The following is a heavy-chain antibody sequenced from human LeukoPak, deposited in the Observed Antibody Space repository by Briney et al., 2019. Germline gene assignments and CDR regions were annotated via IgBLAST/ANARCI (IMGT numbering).Heavy chain of an antibody. CDR3: ARYYGDQGIGY. V-gene: IGHV3-21*01. CDR1: GFTFSSYS. Sequence: GGSLRLSCAASGFTFSSYSVNWVRQAPGKGLEWVSSISSSSSYIYYADSVKGRFTISRDNAKNSLYLQMNSLRAEDTAVYYCARYYGDQGIGYWGQGTLVTVSS. CDR2: ISSSSSYI. J-gene: IGHJ4*02. D-gene: IGHD4-17*01.